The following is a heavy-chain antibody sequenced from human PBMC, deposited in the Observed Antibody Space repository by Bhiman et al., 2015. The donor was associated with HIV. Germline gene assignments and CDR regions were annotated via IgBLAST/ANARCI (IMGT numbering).Heavy chain of an antibody. V-gene: IGHV3-7*05. J-gene: IGHJ4*02. CDR3: AKDLALGSSSGNYFDY. Sequence: EVQLVESGGGLVQPGGSLRLSCAASEFTFSSYWMSWVRQAPGKGLEWVANIKQDGSEKYYVDSVKGRFTISRDNAKNSLYLQMNSLRAEDTAVYYCAKDLALGSSSGNYFDYWGQGTLVTVSS. CDR1: EFTFSSYW. D-gene: IGHD6-6*01. CDR2: IKQDGSEK.